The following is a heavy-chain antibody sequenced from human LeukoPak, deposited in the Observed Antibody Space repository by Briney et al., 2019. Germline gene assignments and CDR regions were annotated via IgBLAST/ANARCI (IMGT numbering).Heavy chain of an antibody. J-gene: IGHJ4*02. D-gene: IGHD3-10*01. CDR2: IYYSGST. CDR1: GGSISSSSYY. V-gene: IGHV4-39*01. Sequence: PSETLSLTCTVSGGSISSSSYYWGWIRQPPGKGLEWIGSIYYSGSTYYNPSLKSRVTISVDTSKNQFSLKLSSVTAADTAVYYCARAFMVRGVRLLDYWGQGTLVTVSS. CDR3: ARAFMVRGVRLLDY.